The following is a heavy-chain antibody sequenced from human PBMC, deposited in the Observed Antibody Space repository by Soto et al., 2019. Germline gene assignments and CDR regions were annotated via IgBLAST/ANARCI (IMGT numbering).Heavy chain of an antibody. D-gene: IGHD4-17*01. CDR3: ARAPTTPYYYGMDV. J-gene: IGHJ6*02. V-gene: IGHV4-31*03. CDR1: GCSISSGGQY. CDR2: IYDSGST. Sequence: PSETLSLTCTVSGCSISSGGQYLSWIRQHPGKGLEWIGYIYDSGSTYYNPSLRSRVTISVDKSKNQFSLKLSSVTAADTAVYYCARAPTTPYYYGMDVWGQGTTVTVSS.